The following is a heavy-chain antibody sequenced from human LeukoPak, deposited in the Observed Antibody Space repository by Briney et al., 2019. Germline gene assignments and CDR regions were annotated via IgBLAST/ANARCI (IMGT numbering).Heavy chain of an antibody. D-gene: IGHD3-10*01. Sequence: GGSLRLSCAASGFTVSSNYMSWVRQAPGKGLEWVSVIYSDGSTYYPDSVKGRFTISRDNSKNTLYLQMNSLRAEDTAMYYCAKSGGDYYGSGSYYDYWGQGTLVTVSS. V-gene: IGHV3-53*05. CDR1: GFTVSSNY. CDR3: AKSGGDYYGSGSYYDY. J-gene: IGHJ4*02. CDR2: IYSDGST.